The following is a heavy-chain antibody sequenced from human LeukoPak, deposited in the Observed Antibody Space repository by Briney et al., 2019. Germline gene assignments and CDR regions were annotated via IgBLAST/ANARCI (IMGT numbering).Heavy chain of an antibody. D-gene: IGHD5-12*01. V-gene: IGHV1-69*13. CDR3: ARDLEVNCRGYDSD. Sequence: AVTVSCKASVGTFSIYAISWVRQGPGQGLEWMGGITPIFGTANYAQKFQGRVTITADESTSTAYMELSSLRSEDTAVYYCARDLEVNCRGYDSDWGQGTLVTVS. CDR1: VGTFSIYA. CDR2: ITPIFGTA. J-gene: IGHJ4*02.